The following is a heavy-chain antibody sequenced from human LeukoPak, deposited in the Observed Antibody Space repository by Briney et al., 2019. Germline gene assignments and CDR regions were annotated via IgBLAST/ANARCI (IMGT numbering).Heavy chain of an antibody. CDR1: GGSISSYY. Sequence: SETLSLTCTVSGGSISSYYWSWIRQPPGKGLEWIGYIYYSGSTNYNPSLKSRVTISVDTSKTQFSLKLSSVTAADTAVYYCARDLGHSGYDSGFDYWGQGTLVTVSS. J-gene: IGHJ4*02. V-gene: IGHV4-59*01. CDR3: ARDLGHSGYDSGFDY. D-gene: IGHD5-12*01. CDR2: IYYSGST.